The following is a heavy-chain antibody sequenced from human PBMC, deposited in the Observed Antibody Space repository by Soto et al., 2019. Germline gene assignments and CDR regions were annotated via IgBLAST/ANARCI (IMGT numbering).Heavy chain of an antibody. CDR2: IYSSGST. Sequence: SETLSLTCAVSGGSIISASYSWNWIRQSPGRGLEWIGHIYSSGSTYYNPSLKSRVSISLDTSNSQFSLKLTSVTAADTAVYFCAREDAARIERWFDAWGQGILVTVSS. V-gene: IGHV4-31*11. CDR3: AREDAARIERWFDA. J-gene: IGHJ5*02. CDR1: GGSIISASYS. D-gene: IGHD6-6*01.